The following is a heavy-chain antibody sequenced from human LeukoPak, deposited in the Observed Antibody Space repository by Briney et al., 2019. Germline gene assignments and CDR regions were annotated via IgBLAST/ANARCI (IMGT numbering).Heavy chain of an antibody. J-gene: IGHJ3*02. CDR2: ISDSGTNT. CDR3: ARDQYYDSSGYRANAFDI. V-gene: IGHV3-23*01. Sequence: GGSLRLSCAASGFTFSSVAMSWVRQASGKGPEWVSSISDSGTNTYYADSVKGRFTISRDTSKYTVYLQMNSLRAEDTAVYYYARDQYYDSSGYRANAFDIWGQGTMVTVSS. CDR1: GFTFSSVA. D-gene: IGHD3-22*01.